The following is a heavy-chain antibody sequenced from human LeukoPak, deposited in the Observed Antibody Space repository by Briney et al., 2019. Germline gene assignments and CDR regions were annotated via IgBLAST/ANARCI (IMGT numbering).Heavy chain of an antibody. Sequence: SETLSLTCTVSGGSISSGGYYWSWIRQHPGKGLEWIGYIYYSGSTYYNPSLKSRVTISVDTSKNQFSLKLSSVTAADTAVYYCARGPTRSGSYYYFDYWGQGTLVTVSS. V-gene: IGHV4-31*03. J-gene: IGHJ4*02. CDR2: IYYSGST. CDR3: ARGPTRSGSYYYFDY. CDR1: GGSISSGGYY. D-gene: IGHD1-26*01.